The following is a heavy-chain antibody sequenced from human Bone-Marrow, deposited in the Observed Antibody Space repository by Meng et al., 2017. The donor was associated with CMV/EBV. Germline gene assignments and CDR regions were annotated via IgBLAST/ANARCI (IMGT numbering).Heavy chain of an antibody. J-gene: IGHJ4*02. Sequence: SETLSLTCTVSGGSISSYYWSWIRQPPGKGLEWIGDIYYSGSTNYNPSLKSRVTISVDTSKNQFSLKLSSVPAADTAVYYCARGSYRSGYYYFDYWGPGTLVTVAS. D-gene: IGHD3-22*01. V-gene: IGHV4-59*01. CDR1: GGSISSYY. CDR3: ARGSYRSGYYYFDY. CDR2: IYYSGST.